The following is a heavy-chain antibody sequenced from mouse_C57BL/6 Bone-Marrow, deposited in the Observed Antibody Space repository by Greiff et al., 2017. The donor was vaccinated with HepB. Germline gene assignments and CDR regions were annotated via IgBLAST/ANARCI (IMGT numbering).Heavy chain of an antibody. V-gene: IGHV10-1*01. D-gene: IGHD2-5*01. Sequence: EVMLVESGGGLVQPKGSLKLSCAASGFSFNTYAMNWVRQAPGKGLEWVARIRSKTNNYATYYADSVKDRFNISRDDSESMLYLQMNILKTEDTAMYYYVRQGYSNYLYYAMDYWGRGTSVTVS. CDR3: VRQGYSNYLYYAMDY. CDR1: GFSFNTYA. J-gene: IGHJ4*01. CDR2: IRSKTNNYAT.